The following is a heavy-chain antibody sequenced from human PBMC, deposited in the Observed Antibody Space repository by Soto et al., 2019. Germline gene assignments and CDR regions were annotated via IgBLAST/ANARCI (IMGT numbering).Heavy chain of an antibody. CDR3: ARARTGYFPDY. CDR1: GFTFSDYY. J-gene: IGHJ4*02. D-gene: IGHD3-9*01. V-gene: IGHV3-11*01. CDR2: ISSCGIAI. Sequence: QVHLVESGGGLVKPGGSLRLSCAASGFTFSDYYMSWILQAPGKGLEWVSYISSCGIAICYADAVKVRFTISRDNAKHLLYLQIHSLSAADPAVYYSARARTGYFPDYSCQVTLVTVSS.